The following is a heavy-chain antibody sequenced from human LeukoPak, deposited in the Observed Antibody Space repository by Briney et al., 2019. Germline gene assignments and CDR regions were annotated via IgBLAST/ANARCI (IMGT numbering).Heavy chain of an antibody. CDR3: ARELAAAGTLFDY. J-gene: IGHJ4*02. V-gene: IGHV3-7*01. CDR1: GFTFSSYW. Sequence: PGGSLRLSCAASGFTFSSYWTSWVRQAPGKGLEWVANIKQDGSEKYYVDSVKGRFTISRDNAKNSLYLQMNSLRAEDTAVYYCARELAAAGTLFDYWGQGTLVTVSS. D-gene: IGHD6-13*01. CDR2: IKQDGSEK.